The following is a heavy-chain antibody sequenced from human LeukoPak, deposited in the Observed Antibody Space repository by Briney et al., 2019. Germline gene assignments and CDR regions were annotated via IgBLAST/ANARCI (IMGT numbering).Heavy chain of an antibody. V-gene: IGHV3-21*01. Sequence: GGSLRLSCAASGFTCSTYSMNWVRQAPGKGLEWVSSISSSSSSYIYYADSVKGRFTISRDNAKNSLYLQMNSLRAEDTAVYYCARDREEDYYMDVWGKGTTVTVSS. CDR3: ARDREEDYYMDV. CDR2: ISSSSSSYI. J-gene: IGHJ6*03. CDR1: GFTCSTYS.